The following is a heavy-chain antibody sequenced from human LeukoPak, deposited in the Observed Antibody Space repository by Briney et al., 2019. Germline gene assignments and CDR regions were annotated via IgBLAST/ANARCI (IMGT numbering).Heavy chain of an antibody. Sequence: GGPLRLSCAASGFTFSSYAMTWVRQAPGKGLEWVSGISGSGGNTYYADSVKGRFSISRDNSKNTLYLQMNGLRAEDTAVYYCAKTGSVAGNNVDYWGQGTLVTVSS. D-gene: IGHD6-19*01. J-gene: IGHJ4*02. CDR3: AKTGSVAGNNVDY. CDR1: GFTFSSYA. V-gene: IGHV3-23*01. CDR2: ISGSGGNT.